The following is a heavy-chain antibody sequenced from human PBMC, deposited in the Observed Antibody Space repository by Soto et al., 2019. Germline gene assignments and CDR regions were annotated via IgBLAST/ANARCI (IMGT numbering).Heavy chain of an antibody. CDR3: ARTRVTVSGMYYYYYYCMDV. CDR1: VFTFSSYA. CDR2: ISYDGSNK. Sequence: SLRLSCAASVFTFSSYAMHWFRQAPGKGLEWVAVISYDGSNKYYADSVKGRFTISRDNSKNTLYLQMNSLRAEDTAVYYCARTRVTVSGMYYYYYYCMDVWGQGTTVTVSS. V-gene: IGHV3-30-3*01. D-gene: IGHD6-19*01. J-gene: IGHJ6*02.